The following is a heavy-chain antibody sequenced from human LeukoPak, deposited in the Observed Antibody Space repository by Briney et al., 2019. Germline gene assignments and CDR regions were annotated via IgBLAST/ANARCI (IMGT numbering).Heavy chain of an antibody. CDR2: ISGSGGST. CDR3: AAPTRYYDSSGYSYYFDY. V-gene: IGHV3-23*01. CDR1: GFTFSSYA. D-gene: IGHD3-22*01. J-gene: IGHJ4*02. Sequence: GGSLRLSCAASGFTFSSYAMSWVRQAPGKGLEWVSAISGSGGSTYYADSVKGRFTISRDNSKNTLYLQMNSLRAEDTAVYYCAAPTRYYDSSGYSYYFDYWGQGTLVTVSS.